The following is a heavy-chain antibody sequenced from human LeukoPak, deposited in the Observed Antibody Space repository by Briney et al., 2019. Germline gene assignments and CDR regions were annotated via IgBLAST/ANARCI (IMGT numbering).Heavy chain of an antibody. CDR1: GFTFNGFW. V-gene: IGHV3-7*01. CDR3: TRDALYGDPSYYYMDV. D-gene: IGHD4-17*01. J-gene: IGHJ6*03. CDR2: IKQDGSDI. Sequence: GALRLSCAASGFTFNGFWMSWVRQAPGKGLEWVANIKQDGSDIYYLGSVRGRFTISRDNAMNSLYLQMNSLRAEDTAVYYCTRDALYGDPSYYYMDVWGKGTTVTVSS.